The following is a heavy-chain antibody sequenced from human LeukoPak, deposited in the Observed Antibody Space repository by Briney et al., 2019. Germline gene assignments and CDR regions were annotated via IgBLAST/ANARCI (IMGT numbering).Heavy chain of an antibody. D-gene: IGHD2/OR15-2a*01. CDR2: IKQDGGAK. J-gene: IGHJ4*02. V-gene: IGHV3-7*01. CDR1: GFTFSNFW. CDR3: ARERVTTTSFDY. Sequence: GGSLRLSCAASGFTFSNFWMNWLRQAPGKGLEWVANIKQDGGAKNYVDSVKGRFTISRDNAKNSLYLQMNNLRVEDTAVYYCARERVTTTSFDYWGQGVLVTVSS.